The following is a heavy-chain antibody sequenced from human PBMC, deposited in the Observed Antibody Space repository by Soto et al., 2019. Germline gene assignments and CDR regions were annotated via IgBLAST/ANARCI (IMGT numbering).Heavy chain of an antibody. CDR1: GGSISSYY. D-gene: IGHD2-2*01. Sequence: ETLSLTCTVSGGSISSYYWSWIRQPPGKGLEWIGYIYYSGSTNYNPSLKSRVTISVDTSKNQFSLKLSSVTAADTAVYYCARYGGYCSSTSCYFAEYFQHWGQGTLVTVSS. CDR3: ARYGGYCSSTSCYFAEYFQH. V-gene: IGHV4-59*08. J-gene: IGHJ1*01. CDR2: IYYSGST.